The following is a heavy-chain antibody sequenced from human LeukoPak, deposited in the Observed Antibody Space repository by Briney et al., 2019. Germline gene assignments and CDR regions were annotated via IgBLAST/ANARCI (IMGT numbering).Heavy chain of an antibody. D-gene: IGHD5-24*01. Sequence: PSXTLSLTCAVSGYSISSGYYWGWIRPPPGKGLEWIGSIYHSGSTYYNPSLKSRVTISVDTSKNQFSLKLSSVTAADTAVYYCARLGRWLTPRLSWFDPWGQGTLVTVSS. CDR1: GYSISSGYY. J-gene: IGHJ5*02. V-gene: IGHV4-38-2*01. CDR2: IYHSGST. CDR3: ARLGRWLTPRLSWFDP.